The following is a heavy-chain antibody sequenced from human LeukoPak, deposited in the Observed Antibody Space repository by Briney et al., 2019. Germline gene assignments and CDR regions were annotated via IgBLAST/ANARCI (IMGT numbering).Heavy chain of an antibody. J-gene: IGHJ5*02. CDR2: IWYDGSNK. CDR3: ARDGIVTAGPFDP. V-gene: IGHV3-33*01. D-gene: IGHD1-26*01. Sequence: GGSLRLSCAAPGITFSSFGMHWVRQAPGKGLEWVAFIWYDGSNKYYADSVKGRFTISRDNSKNTLYLQVNSLRAEDTAVYYCARDGIVTAGPFDPWGRGTLVTVSS. CDR1: GITFSSFG.